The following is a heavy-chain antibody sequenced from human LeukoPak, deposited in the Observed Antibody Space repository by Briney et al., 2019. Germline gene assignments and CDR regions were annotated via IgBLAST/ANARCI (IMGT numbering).Heavy chain of an antibody. J-gene: IGHJ4*02. CDR1: GFSFSNYA. CDR3: AKCDGSSVWCHFDY. D-gene: IGHD6-19*01. CDR2: ISGSGGGT. V-gene: IGHV3-23*01. Sequence: PGGSLRLSCAASGFSFSNYAMSWVRQAPGKELDWVSAISGSGGGTYYADSVKGRFTISRDNSKNTLYLQMNSLRAEDTAVYYCAKCDGSSVWCHFDYWGQGTLVTVSS.